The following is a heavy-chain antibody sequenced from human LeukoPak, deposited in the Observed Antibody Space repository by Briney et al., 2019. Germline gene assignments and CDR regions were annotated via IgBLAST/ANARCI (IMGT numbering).Heavy chain of an antibody. CDR1: GFTFDDYA. D-gene: IGHD3-10*01. V-gene: IGHV3-9*01. CDR2: ISWNSGSI. J-gene: IGHJ3*02. Sequence: GGSLRLSCAASGFTFDDYAMHWVRQAPGKGLEWVSGISWNSGSIGYADSVKGRFTISRDNAKNSLYLQMNSLRAEDTALYYCAKASFRGVITPDAFDIWGQGTMVTVSS. CDR3: AKASFRGVITPDAFDI.